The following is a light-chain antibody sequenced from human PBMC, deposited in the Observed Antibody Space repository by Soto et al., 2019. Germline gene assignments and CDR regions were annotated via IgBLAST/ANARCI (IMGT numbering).Light chain of an antibody. J-gene: IGKJ2*01. CDR1: QSISNH. CDR3: QQSHRTPYT. CDR2: AAS. Sequence: DIQMTQSPSSLSASVGDRVTIICQASQSISNHLNWFQQKPGKAPNLLIYAASTLQRGVPSRFSGSGSGTDFTLTISSLQPEDFATYSCQQSHRTPYTFGQGTKLEI. V-gene: IGKV1-39*01.